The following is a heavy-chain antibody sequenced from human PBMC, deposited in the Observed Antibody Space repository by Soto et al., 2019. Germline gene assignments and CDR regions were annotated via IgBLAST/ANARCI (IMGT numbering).Heavy chain of an antibody. Sequence: GGALRLSCAAYGFTFSSYSMNCVRQAPGKGLEWFSSISSISSYIYYAGSVKGRFTISRDNAKNSLYLQMNSPRAEDTAVYYCARDKQWECMDVWGQGTTVTVSS. J-gene: IGHJ6*02. D-gene: IGHD1-26*01. CDR3: ARDKQWECMDV. V-gene: IGHV3-21*01. CDR2: ISSISSYI. CDR1: GFTFSSYS.